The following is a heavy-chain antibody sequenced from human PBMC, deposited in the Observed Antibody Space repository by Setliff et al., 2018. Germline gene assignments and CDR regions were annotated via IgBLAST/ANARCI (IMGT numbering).Heavy chain of an antibody. J-gene: IGHJ1*01. V-gene: IGHV1-18*01. CDR1: GYTFTNFG. D-gene: IGHD3-3*01. CDR2: ISASNGKT. Sequence: EASVKVSCKASGYTFTNFGISWVREAPGQGLEWMGWISASNGKTNYAQKFQGRVTMTTDTSTSTAHMDLRSLRSDDTAVYYCARNIMIFGVLNTAEYFQHWGQGTLVTVSS. CDR3: ARNIMIFGVLNTAEYFQH.